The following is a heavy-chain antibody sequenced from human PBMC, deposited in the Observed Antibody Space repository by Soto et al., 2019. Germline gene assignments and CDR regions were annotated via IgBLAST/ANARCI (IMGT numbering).Heavy chain of an antibody. CDR1: GGSITSGGYS. J-gene: IGHJ5*02. Sequence: SETLSLTCDVSGGSITSGGYSWSWIRQAPGKGLEWIGYIYHSGSTYYNPSLRSRVTFSVDRSKDQLSLRLRSVTAADTAVYYCALWTYNYFDPWGQGTLVTVSS. CDR2: IYHSGST. V-gene: IGHV4-30-2*01. D-gene: IGHD3-10*01. CDR3: ALWTYNYFDP.